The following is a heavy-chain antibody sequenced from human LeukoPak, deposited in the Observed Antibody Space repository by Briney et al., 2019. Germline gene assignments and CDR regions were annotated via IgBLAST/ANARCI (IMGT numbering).Heavy chain of an antibody. J-gene: IGHJ4*02. Sequence: ASVKVSCKASGYTFTSYGISWVRQAPGQGLEWMGWISAYNGNTNYAQKLQGRVTMTTDTSTGTAYMELRSLRSDDTAVYYCARVYTAVAGDYFDYWGQGTLVTVSS. CDR1: GYTFTSYG. CDR2: ISAYNGNT. CDR3: ARVYTAVAGDYFDY. V-gene: IGHV1-18*01. D-gene: IGHD6-19*01.